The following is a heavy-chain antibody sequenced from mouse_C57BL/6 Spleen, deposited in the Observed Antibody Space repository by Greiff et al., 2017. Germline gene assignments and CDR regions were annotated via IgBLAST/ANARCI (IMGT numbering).Heavy chain of an antibody. CDR2: IRLKSDNYAT. CDR3: SIDDGDPWYFDV. Sequence: EVHLVESGGGLVQPGGSMKLSCVASGFTFSNYWMNWVRQSPEKGLEWVAQIRLKSDNYATHYAVSVKGRFTIARGDSKSSVYLHMNNLRAEDTGIYYCSIDDGDPWYFDVWGKGTTVTVSS. CDR1: GFTFSNYW. D-gene: IGHD2-13*01. V-gene: IGHV6-3*01. J-gene: IGHJ1*03.